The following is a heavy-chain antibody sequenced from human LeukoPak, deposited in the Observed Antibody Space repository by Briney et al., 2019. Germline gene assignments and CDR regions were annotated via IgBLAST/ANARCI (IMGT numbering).Heavy chain of an antibody. D-gene: IGHD5-24*01. CDR2: IYYSGST. CDR3: GRLSRDGYNYYYYYYYMDV. J-gene: IGHJ6*03. Sequence: SETLSLTCTVSGGSISSYYWSWIRQPPGQGLEWIWYIYYSGSTNYNPSLKSRVTISVDTSKNQFSLKLSSVTAAAPAVYFCGRLSRDGYNYYYYYYYMDVWGKGTTVTVSS. V-gene: IGHV4-59*08. CDR1: GGSISSYY.